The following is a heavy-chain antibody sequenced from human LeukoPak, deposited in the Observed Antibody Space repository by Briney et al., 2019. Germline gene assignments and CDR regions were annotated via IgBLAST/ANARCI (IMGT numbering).Heavy chain of an antibody. CDR1: GGSFSGYY. D-gene: IGHD1-1*01. J-gene: IGHJ3*02. CDR2: INHSGST. CDR3: ARLSTWNDGVDAFDI. V-gene: IGHV4-34*01. Sequence: SETLSLTCAVYGGSFSGYYWSWIRQPPGKGLEWIGEINHSGSTNYNPSLKSRVTISVDTSKNQFSLNLSSVTAADTAVFYCARLSTWNDGVDAFDIWGQGTMVTVSS.